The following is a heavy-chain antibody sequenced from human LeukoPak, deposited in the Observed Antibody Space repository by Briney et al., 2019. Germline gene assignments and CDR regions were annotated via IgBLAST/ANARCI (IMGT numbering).Heavy chain of an antibody. CDR3: ARDKNRGGIQLWSTNWFDP. Sequence: SETLSLTCTVSGDSISSRNYYWGWIRQPPGKGLEWIGSIYYSGSTYYNPSLKSRVTISVDTSKNQFSLKLSSVTAADTAVYYCARDKNRGGIQLWSTNWFDPWGQGTLVTVSS. J-gene: IGHJ5*02. V-gene: IGHV4-39*07. CDR1: GDSISSRNYY. D-gene: IGHD5-18*01. CDR2: IYYSGST.